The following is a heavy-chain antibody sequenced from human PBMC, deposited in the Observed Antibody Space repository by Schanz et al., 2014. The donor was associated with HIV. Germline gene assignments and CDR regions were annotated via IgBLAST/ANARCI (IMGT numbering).Heavy chain of an antibody. CDR1: GYTISAYY. CDR3: ARDLVDSSTWYDAFDI. V-gene: IGHV1-2*02. Sequence: QVHLVQSGPEVKKPGASVKVSCKASGYTISAYYIHWVRQAPGQGLEWMGWINPNSGGTNSAQKFQGRVTMSMDTSISTAYMEVRSLRSDDTALYFCARDLVDSSTWYDAFDIWGQGTKVTVSS. CDR2: INPNSGGT. D-gene: IGHD6-13*01. J-gene: IGHJ3*02.